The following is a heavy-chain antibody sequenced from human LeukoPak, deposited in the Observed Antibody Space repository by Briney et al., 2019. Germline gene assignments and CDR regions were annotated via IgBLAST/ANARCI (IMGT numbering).Heavy chain of an antibody. CDR1: GFTFRSYA. V-gene: IGHV3-48*02. CDR2: ISSSSSTI. D-gene: IGHD3-22*01. CDR3: ARDSSGSFDY. Sequence: PGGSLRLSCAASGFTFRSYALNWVRQAPGKGLEWVSYISSSSSTIYYTDSVKGRFTIPRDNAKNSLYLQMNSLRDEDTAVYYCARDSSGSFDYWGQGTLVTVSS. J-gene: IGHJ4*02.